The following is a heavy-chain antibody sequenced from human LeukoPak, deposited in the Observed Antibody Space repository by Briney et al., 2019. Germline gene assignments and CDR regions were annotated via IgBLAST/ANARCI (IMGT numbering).Heavy chain of an antibody. J-gene: IGHJ4*02. CDR1: GFTFSSYE. D-gene: IGHD5-18*01. Sequence: GGSMRLSCVASGFTFSSYEMNWVRQAPGKGLECVSYISSSVITIYYADSVKGRFTISRDNAKNSLYLQMNSLRAEDTAVYYCARGYSYDHHFDYWGQGTLVTVSS. CDR2: ISSSVITI. CDR3: ARGYSYDHHFDY. V-gene: IGHV3-48*03.